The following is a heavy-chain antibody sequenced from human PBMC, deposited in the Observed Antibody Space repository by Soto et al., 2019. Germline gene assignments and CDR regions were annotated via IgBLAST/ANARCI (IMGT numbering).Heavy chain of an antibody. CDR2: INHNGSL. D-gene: IGHD3-22*01. Sequence: SETLSRTCAAYGGSFIGYDWSCIRHPPGKELEWIGDINHNGSLNYTPSPKSRVTISVDASKNWFSWTLSSVPEADTATYYRARVGVEYYYDSSGYSSYFDYWGPGTLVTVSS. CDR1: GGSFIGYD. V-gene: IGHV4-34*01. CDR3: ARVGVEYYYDSSGYSSYFDY. J-gene: IGHJ4*02.